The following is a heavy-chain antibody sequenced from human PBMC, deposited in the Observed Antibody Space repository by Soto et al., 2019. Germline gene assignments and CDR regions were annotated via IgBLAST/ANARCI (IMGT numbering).Heavy chain of an antibody. V-gene: IGHV3-15*01. CDR3: TTGYSDSNGYHGDDAFDI. CDR1: GLTFNNAW. Sequence: EVQLVESGGGLVEPGGSLRLSCAASGLTFNNAWMIWVRQAPGKGLEWVGRVKKIADGGTADYAVPVKGRFTISRDDSRNTLFLQMNSLNPEDTAVYYCTTGYSDSNGYHGDDAFDIWGQGTTVTVSS. J-gene: IGHJ3*02. CDR2: VKKIADGGTA. D-gene: IGHD3-22*01.